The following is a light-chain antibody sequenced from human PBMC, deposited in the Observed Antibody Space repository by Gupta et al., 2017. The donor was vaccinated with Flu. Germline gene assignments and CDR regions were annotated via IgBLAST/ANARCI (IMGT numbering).Light chain of an antibody. CDR1: SSAVGRSHS. V-gene: IGLV2-14*01. Sequence: QSALTQPAPVSGFPGRSIPTSCPGTSSAVGRSHSVSWYQQYPGKAPKLIMYDVTTRPSGVSSHFSGSKSGNTASLTISGLEAEDESDYYCSSYTSTNTFYVFGTGTTVTVL. J-gene: IGLJ1*01. CDR2: DVT. CDR3: SSYTSTNTFYV.